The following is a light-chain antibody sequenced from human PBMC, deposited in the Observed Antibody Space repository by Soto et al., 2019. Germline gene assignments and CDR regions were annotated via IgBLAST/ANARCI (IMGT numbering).Light chain of an antibody. J-gene: IGLJ3*02. V-gene: IGLV1-40*01. CDR3: QSYDSSLSGGV. CDR2: GNS. Sequence: QSVLTQPPSVSGAPGQRVTISCTGSSANIGAGYHVHWYQQLPGTAPKLLIYGNSNRPSGVPDRFSGSKSGTSASLAITGLQAEDEADYYCQSYDSSLSGGVFGGGTKLPVL. CDR1: SANIGAGYH.